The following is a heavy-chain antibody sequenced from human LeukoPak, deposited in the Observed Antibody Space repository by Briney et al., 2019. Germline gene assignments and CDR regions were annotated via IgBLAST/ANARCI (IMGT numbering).Heavy chain of an antibody. J-gene: IGHJ4*02. D-gene: IGHD3-22*01. CDR3: AKRGVVIRVILVGFHKEAYYFDS. CDR2: ISGSGGGT. Sequence: GGSLRLSCAVSGVTLSNYGMSWVRQAPGKGLECVAGISGSGGGTYYADSVKGRFTISRDNPKNTLYLQMNSLRAEDTAVYFCAKRGVVIRVILVGFHKEAYYFDSWGQGALVTVSS. CDR1: GVTLSNYG. V-gene: IGHV3-23*01.